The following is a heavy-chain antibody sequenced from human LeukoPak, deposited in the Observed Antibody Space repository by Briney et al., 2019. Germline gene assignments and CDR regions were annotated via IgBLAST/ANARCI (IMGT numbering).Heavy chain of an antibody. CDR3: ARSSYGDYNEDG. CDR2: IIPILGIA. Sequence: SVKVSCKASGGTFSSYAISWVRQAPGQGLEWMGRIIPILGIANYAQKFQGRVTITADKSTSTAHMELSSLRSEDTAVYYCARSSYGDYNEDGWGQGTLVTVSS. CDR1: GGTFSSYA. D-gene: IGHD4-17*01. V-gene: IGHV1-69*04. J-gene: IGHJ4*02.